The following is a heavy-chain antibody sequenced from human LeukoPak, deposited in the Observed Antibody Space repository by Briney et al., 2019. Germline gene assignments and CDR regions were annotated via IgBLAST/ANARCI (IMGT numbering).Heavy chain of an antibody. Sequence: GGSLRLSCAASGFTFDDYAMHWVRQPPGKGLEWVSGITWNSRALDYADSVKGRFTISRDNAKNSLFLQMNSLTPDDTALYFCAKVTLQNRGVVTASLDAWGQGTMVIVS. V-gene: IGHV3-9*01. CDR1: GFTFDDYA. J-gene: IGHJ3*01. CDR2: ITWNSRAL. D-gene: IGHD2-21*02. CDR3: AKVTLQNRGVVTASLDA.